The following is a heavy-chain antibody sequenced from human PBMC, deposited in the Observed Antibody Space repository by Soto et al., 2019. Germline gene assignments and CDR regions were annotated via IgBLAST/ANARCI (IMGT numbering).Heavy chain of an antibody. CDR1: GYTFTSYA. CDR3: ASLDCSGGSCYLDY. CDR2: INPGNGNT. Sequence: GASVKVSCKASGYTFTSYALHWVRQAPGQRLEWMGWINPGNGNTKYSQKFQGRVTITRDTSASTAYMELSSLRSEDTAVYYCASLDCSGGSCYLDYWGQGTLVTVSS. V-gene: IGHV1-3*01. J-gene: IGHJ4*02. D-gene: IGHD2-15*01.